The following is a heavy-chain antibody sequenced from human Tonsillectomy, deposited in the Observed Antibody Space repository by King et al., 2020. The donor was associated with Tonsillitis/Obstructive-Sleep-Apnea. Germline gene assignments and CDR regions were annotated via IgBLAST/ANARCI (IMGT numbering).Heavy chain of an antibody. D-gene: IGHD3-10*01. Sequence: VQLQESGPGLVKPSEPLSLTCTVSGGSISDYYWTWIRQPPGKGLEWIGFVYYSGNTNYSPSLKSRVTISLDTSKNQFSLKLSSVTAADAAVYYCARGSRPITMVHGFDPWGQGTLVTVSS. J-gene: IGHJ5*02. CDR1: GGSISDYY. V-gene: IGHV4-59*01. CDR2: VYYSGNT. CDR3: ARGSRPITMVHGFDP.